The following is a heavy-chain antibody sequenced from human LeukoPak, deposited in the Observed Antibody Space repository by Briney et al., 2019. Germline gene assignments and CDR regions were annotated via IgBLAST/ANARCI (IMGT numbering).Heavy chain of an antibody. D-gene: IGHD5-18*01. CDR3: AREEVTAMVL. CDR1: GGSFSGYY. Sequence: MASETLSLTCAVYGGSFSGYYWSWIRQPPGKGLEWIGEINHSGSTNYNPSLKSRVTISVDTSKNQFSLKLSSVTAADTAVYYCAREEVTAMVLWGQGTLVTVSS. V-gene: IGHV4-34*01. CDR2: INHSGST. J-gene: IGHJ4*02.